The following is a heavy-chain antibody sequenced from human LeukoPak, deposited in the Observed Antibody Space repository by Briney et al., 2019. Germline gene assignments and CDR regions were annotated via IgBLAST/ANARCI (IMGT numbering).Heavy chain of an antibody. D-gene: IGHD6-19*01. CDR3: AKKSQGSSGWYHADWFDP. CDR2: ISGSGGST. Sequence: GGSLRLSCAASGFTFSSYAMSWVRQAPGKGLEWVSAISGSGGSTYYADSVKGRFTISRDNSKNTLYLQMNSLRAEDTAVYYCAKKSQGSSGWYHADWFDPWGQGTLVTVSS. J-gene: IGHJ5*02. CDR1: GFTFSSYA. V-gene: IGHV3-23*01.